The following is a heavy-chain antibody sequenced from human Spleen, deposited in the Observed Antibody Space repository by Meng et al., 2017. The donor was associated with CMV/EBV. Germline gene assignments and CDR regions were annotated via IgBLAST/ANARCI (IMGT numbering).Heavy chain of an antibody. CDR2: IYYRGST. D-gene: IGHD1-26*01. J-gene: IGHJ5*02. V-gene: IGHV4-30-4*08. CDR3: ARDPGLGTFDP. CDR1: GGSISSGDYY. Sequence: LTAAGPGPGTPSQTLSLTCTVSGGSISSGDYYWSWIRQPPGKGLEWIGYIYYRGSTYYNPSLKSRVTISVDTSKNQFSLKLSSVTAADTAVYYCARDPGLGTFDPWGQGTLVTVSS.